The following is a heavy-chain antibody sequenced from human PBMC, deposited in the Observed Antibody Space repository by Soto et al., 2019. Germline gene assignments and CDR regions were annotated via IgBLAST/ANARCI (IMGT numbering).Heavy chain of an antibody. CDR1: GYTFTSYG. CDR2: INPNSGGT. J-gene: IGHJ6*02. CDR3: ARGGAIAATYYYYGMDV. Sequence: GASVKVSCKASGYTFTSYGISWVRQAPGQRLEWMGWINPNSGGTNYAQKFQGWVTMTRDTSISTAYMELSRLRSDDTAVYYCARGGAIAATYYYYGMDVWGQGTTVTVSS. V-gene: IGHV1-2*04. D-gene: IGHD6-13*01.